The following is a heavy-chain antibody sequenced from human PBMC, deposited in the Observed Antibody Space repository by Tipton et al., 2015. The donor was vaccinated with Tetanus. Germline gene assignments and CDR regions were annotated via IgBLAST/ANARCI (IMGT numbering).Heavy chain of an antibody. CDR3: AGYRVGEGGRGY. D-gene: IGHD3-16*01. CDR1: GDSMRGVH. J-gene: IGHJ4*02. Sequence: TLSLTCTVSGDSMRGVHWSWIRQPPGKGLQWIGHTYDSNLNYNPSLKSRITISVDMSRNQFSLNLNSVTAADTAVYYCAGYRVGEGGRGYWGQGTLVTVSS. V-gene: IGHV4-59*01. CDR2: TYDSNL.